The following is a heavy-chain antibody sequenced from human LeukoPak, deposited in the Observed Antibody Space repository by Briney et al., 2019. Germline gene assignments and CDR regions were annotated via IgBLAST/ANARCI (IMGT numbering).Heavy chain of an antibody. V-gene: IGHV4-39*01. CDR3: VRQGGWGGAASLIDF. Sequence: PSETLSLTCTVSGVSIGTSTHYWAWIRQPPGKGLEWIASMFYGGSTYYNASLRSRVSLSVDTSRNQFSLMLTSVTASDTAIFYCVRQGGWGGAASLIDFWGQGTLVTVSS. CDR1: GVSIGTSTHY. J-gene: IGHJ4*02. CDR2: MFYGGST. D-gene: IGHD2-15*01.